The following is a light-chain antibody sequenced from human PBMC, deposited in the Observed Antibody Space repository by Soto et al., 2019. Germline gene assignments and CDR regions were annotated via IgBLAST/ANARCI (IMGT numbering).Light chain of an antibody. V-gene: IGKV1-5*01. Sequence: DIKMTQSPSTLSASVGDRVTITCRASQSISFYLVWYQQKPGKAPKVLIYDASSLESGVPSRFSGSGSGTEFTLTISSLQPDDFATYYCQQYNSDSWTFGQGTKVDI. J-gene: IGKJ1*01. CDR3: QQYNSDSWT. CDR1: QSISFY. CDR2: DAS.